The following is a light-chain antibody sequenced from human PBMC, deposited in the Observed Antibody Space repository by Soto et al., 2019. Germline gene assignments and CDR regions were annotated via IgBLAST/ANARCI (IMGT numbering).Light chain of an antibody. J-gene: IGKJ1*01. V-gene: IGKV3-15*01. CDR1: QSVSSN. Sequence: EIVMTQSPATLSVSPGERATLSCRASQSVSSNLAWYQQKPGQAPRLLIYGASTRATGIPARFSGSGSGTEVSLTISSLQYEDFVVYYCYQYNNWPPGTFGHGTKVDIK. CDR3: YQYNNWPPGT. CDR2: GAS.